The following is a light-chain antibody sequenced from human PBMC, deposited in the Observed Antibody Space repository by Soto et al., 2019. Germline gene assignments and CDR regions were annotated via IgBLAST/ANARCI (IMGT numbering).Light chain of an antibody. CDR2: KTS. CDR1: QSSSNW. J-gene: IGKJ5*01. V-gene: IGKV1-5*03. CDR3: QQYNGYRWT. Sequence: IQLTHSPSTLPASVGDRVSITCRASQSSSNWLAWYQQKPGKAPKILIYKTSSLESGVPSRFSGSGSGTEFTLTISSLQPDDFATYYCQQYNGYRWTFGQGTRLEI.